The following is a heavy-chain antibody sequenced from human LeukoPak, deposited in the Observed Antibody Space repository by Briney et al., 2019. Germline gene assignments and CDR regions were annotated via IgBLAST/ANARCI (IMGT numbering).Heavy chain of an antibody. CDR3: ARERGIAAAGTIDY. CDR2: ISSSGSTI. D-gene: IGHD6-13*01. Sequence: GGSLRLSCAASGFTFSSYEMNWVRQAPGKGLEWVSYISSSGSTIYYADSVKGRFTISRDNAKNSLYLQMNSLRAEDTALYYCARERGIAAAGTIDYWGQGTLVTVSS. V-gene: IGHV3-48*03. J-gene: IGHJ4*02. CDR1: GFTFSSYE.